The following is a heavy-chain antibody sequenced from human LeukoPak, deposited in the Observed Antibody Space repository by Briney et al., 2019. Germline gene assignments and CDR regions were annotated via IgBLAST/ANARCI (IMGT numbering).Heavy chain of an antibody. Sequence: PSETLSLTCAVSGGPLTDYYWNWIRQPPGKGLEWIGEIDHRGITNYNPSLKSRVTISLDKSKNQFSLEVISVTAADTAVYYCARGRTGYYGSATIDYWGQGTLVTVSS. CDR2: IDHRGIT. CDR3: ARGRTGYYGSATIDY. D-gene: IGHD3/OR15-3a*01. J-gene: IGHJ4*02. CDR1: GGPLTDYY. V-gene: IGHV4-34*01.